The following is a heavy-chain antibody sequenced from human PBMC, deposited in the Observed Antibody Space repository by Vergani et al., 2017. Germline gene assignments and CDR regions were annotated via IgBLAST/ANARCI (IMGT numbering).Heavy chain of an antibody. J-gene: IGHJ3*02. CDR1: GYSISRGYY. CDR2: VFHSGSA. D-gene: IGHD3-16*01. CDR3: ARQFWVSQGVGAFET. Sequence: QVQLQESGPGLVKPSETLSFTCSVSGYSISRGYYWGWIRQPPGKGLEWIATVFHSGSAYYNPSLRRRVTISVETSKNQFSLRLTTLTAADTAVYYCARQFWVSQGVGAFETWGRGTEVSVSS. V-gene: IGHV4-38-2*02.